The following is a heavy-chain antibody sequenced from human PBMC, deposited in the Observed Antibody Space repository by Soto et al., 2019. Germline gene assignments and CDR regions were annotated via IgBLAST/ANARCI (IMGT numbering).Heavy chain of an antibody. V-gene: IGHV1-18*04. Sequence: ASVKVSCKASGYTFTSYGISWVRQAPGQGLEWMGWISAYNGNTNYAQKLQGRVTMTTDTSTSTAYMELRSLRSDDTAVYYCARGKSRGGFYDFWSGSPLDYWGQGTLVTVSS. D-gene: IGHD3-3*01. CDR3: ARGKSRGGFYDFWSGSPLDY. CDR1: GYTFTSYG. J-gene: IGHJ4*02. CDR2: ISAYNGNT.